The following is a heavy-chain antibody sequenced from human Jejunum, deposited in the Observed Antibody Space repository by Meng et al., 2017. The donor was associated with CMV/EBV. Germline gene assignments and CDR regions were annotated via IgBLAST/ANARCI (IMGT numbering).Heavy chain of an antibody. CDR3: AKGGPLGSHFDY. V-gene: IGHV3-15*01. CDR1: GFTFRNAW. J-gene: IGHJ4*02. CDR2: ITSETAGGAI. Sequence: ASGFTFRNAWMTWVRQAPGKGLQWLGRITSETAGGAIDYAAPLEGRFTISRDDSKNTLYLQINSLKTEDTAVYYCAKGGPLGSHFDYWGQGALVTVSS. D-gene: IGHD1-26*01.